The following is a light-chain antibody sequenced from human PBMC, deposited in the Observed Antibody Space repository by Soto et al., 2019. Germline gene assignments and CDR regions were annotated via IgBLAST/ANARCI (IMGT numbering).Light chain of an antibody. J-gene: IGLJ1*01. V-gene: IGLV2-14*01. CDR1: SSDVGGYNY. CDR2: EVI. CDR3: SSYTSSSSYF. Sequence: QSALTQPASVSGSPGQSITISCTGTSSDVGGYNYVSWYQHHPGKAPRLMIHEVINRPSGVSNRFSGSKSGNTASLTISGLQAEDEADYYCSSYTSSSSYFFGTGTKLTVL.